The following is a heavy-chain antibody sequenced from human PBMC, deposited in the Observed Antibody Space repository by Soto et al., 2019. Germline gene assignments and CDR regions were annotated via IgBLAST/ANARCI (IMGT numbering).Heavy chain of an antibody. V-gene: IGHV1-3*01. CDR1: GYTFTSYG. CDR2: INAANGDT. Sequence: QVQLVQAGTEVKKPGASVKVSCKASGYTFTSYGIHWVRQAPGQRLEWMGWINAANGDTKYSPKLQGRVTITQDTSASTAYMELSSLRSEDTAVYYCVRRHVSATGIDWFDPWGQGTLVTVSS. D-gene: IGHD6-13*01. CDR3: VRRHVSATGIDWFDP. J-gene: IGHJ5*02.